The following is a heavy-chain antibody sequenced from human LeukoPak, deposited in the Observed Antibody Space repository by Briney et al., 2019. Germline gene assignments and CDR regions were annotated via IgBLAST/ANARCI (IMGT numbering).Heavy chain of an antibody. J-gene: IGHJ3*02. CDR1: GYTSTGYY. CDR3: ARGSLAVAAFDI. D-gene: IGHD5-12*01. Sequence: ASVKVSCKASGYTSTGYYMHWVRQAPGRGLEWMGWINPNSGGTNYAQKFQGWVTMTRDTSISTAYMELSRLRSDDSAVYYCARGSLAVAAFDIWGQGTMVTVSS. V-gene: IGHV1-2*04. CDR2: INPNSGGT.